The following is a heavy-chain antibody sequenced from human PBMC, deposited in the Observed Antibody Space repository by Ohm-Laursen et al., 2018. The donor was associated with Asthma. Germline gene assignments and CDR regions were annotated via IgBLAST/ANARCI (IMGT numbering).Heavy chain of an antibody. CDR1: VFPFSKYA. V-gene: IGHV3-30-3*01. J-gene: IGHJ4*02. Sequence: SLRLSCAASVFPFSKYAFHWVRQAPGKGLEWVAIISYDGTSEYYADSVKGRFTISRDNAKNTLYLQMNSLRAEDTAVYYCTRGGHYGSYFDYWGQGTLVTVSS. CDR2: ISYDGTSE. CDR3: TRGGHYGSYFDY. D-gene: IGHD4-17*01.